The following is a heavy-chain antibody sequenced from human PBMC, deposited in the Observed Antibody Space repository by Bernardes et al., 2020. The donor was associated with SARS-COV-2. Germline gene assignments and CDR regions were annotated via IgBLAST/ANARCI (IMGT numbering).Heavy chain of an antibody. V-gene: IGHV3-21*01. Sequence: GGSLRLSCAASGFTFSSYSMNWVRQAPGKGLEWVSSISSSSSYIYYADSVKGRFTISRDNAKNSLYLQMNSLRAEDTAVYYCARDPVSYDYIWGSYPLPVYWGQGTLVTVSS. CDR3: ARDPVSYDYIWGSYPLPVY. D-gene: IGHD3-16*02. CDR2: ISSSSSYI. J-gene: IGHJ4*02. CDR1: GFTFSSYS.